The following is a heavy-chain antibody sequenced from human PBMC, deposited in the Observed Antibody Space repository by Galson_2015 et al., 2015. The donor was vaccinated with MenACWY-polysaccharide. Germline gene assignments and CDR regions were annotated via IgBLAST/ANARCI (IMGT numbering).Heavy chain of an antibody. CDR2: ISSSGDDK. CDR3: VKNAYTESSDGHDDS. CDR1: GFTFSTYA. Sequence: SLRLSCAASGFTFSTYAVHWVRQATGQGLEWMATISSSGDDKYYAASVKGRFTISRDNSNNTLYLEMSNLRAGDTAVYYWVKNAYTESSDGHDDSWSQGTLGTDAS. J-gene: IGHJ4*02. V-gene: IGHV3-30*18. D-gene: IGHD3-22*01.